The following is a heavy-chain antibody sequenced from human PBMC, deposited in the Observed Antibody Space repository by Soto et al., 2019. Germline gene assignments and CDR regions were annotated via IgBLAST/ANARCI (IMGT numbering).Heavy chain of an antibody. CDR2: INSDGSST. CDR1: GFTFSIYW. V-gene: IGHV3-74*01. D-gene: IGHD5-12*01. Sequence: EVQLVESGGGLVQPGGSLRLSCAASGFTFSIYWMHWVRQAPGKGLVWVSRINSDGSSTTYADSVKGRFTISRDNAKNTLYLQMNSLRAEHTAVYFCAKGYSGYDYAYWGQGSLVTVSS. CDR3: AKGYSGYDYAY. J-gene: IGHJ4*02.